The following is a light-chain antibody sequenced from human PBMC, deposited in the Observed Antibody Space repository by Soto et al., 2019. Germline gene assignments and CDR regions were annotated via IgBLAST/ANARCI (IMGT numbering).Light chain of an antibody. Sequence: EIVLTQAPVTLSWSPGERATLSCRASQSVGSSHLAWYQQKPGQAPSLLMYGASSRATGIPDRFSGSGSGTDFTLTISRLELEDFAVYYCQQYGSARWTFGQGTKVDIK. V-gene: IGKV3-20*01. J-gene: IGKJ1*01. CDR1: QSVGSSH. CDR2: GAS. CDR3: QQYGSARWT.